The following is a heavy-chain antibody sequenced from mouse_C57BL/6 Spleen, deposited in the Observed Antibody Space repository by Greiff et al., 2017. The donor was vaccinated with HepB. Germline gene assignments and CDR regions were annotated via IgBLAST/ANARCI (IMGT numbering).Heavy chain of an antibody. D-gene: IGHD2-4*01. Sequence: QVQLKESGAELVKPGASVKMSCKASGYTFTTYPIEWMKQNHGKSLEWIGNFHPYNDDTKYNEKFKGKATLTVEKSSSTVYLELSRLTSDDSAVYYCARGDYDGYYFDYWGQGTTLTVSS. V-gene: IGHV1-47*01. CDR1: GYTFTTYP. J-gene: IGHJ2*01. CDR3: ARGDYDGYYFDY. CDR2: FHPYNDDT.